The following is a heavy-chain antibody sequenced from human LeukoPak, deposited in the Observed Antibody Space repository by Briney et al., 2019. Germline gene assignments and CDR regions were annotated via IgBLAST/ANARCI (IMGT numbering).Heavy chain of an antibody. CDR1: GFALSKYW. J-gene: IGHJ4*02. CDR2: IKQDESEK. D-gene: IGHD1-26*01. Sequence: GGSLRLSCAASGFALSKYWMSWVRQAPGKGLEWVANIKQDESEKYYVDSVKGRFTISRDNSKNTLYLQMNSLRAEDTAVYYCARGGTSGSYYVFLSGPQDYWGQGTLVTVSS. CDR3: ARGGTSGSYYVFLSGPQDY. V-gene: IGHV3-7*01.